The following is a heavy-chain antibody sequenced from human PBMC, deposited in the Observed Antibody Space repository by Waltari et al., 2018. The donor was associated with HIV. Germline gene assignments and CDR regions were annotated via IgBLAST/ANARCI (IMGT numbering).Heavy chain of an antibody. D-gene: IGHD2-15*01. J-gene: IGHJ6*02. CDR1: GYTFTSYA. CDR2: INAGNGNT. Sequence: SVKVSCKASGYTFTSYAMHWVRQAPGQRLEWMGWINAGNGNTKYSQKFQGRVTITRDTSASTAYMELSSLRSEDTAVYYCARDKRLGYCSGGSCDEYYYYGMDVWGQGTTVTVSS. CDR3: ARDKRLGYCSGGSCDEYYYYGMDV. V-gene: IGHV1-3*01.